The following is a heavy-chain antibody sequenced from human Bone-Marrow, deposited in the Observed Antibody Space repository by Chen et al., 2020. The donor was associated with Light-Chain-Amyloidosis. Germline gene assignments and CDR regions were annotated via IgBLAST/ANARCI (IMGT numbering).Heavy chain of an antibody. V-gene: IGHV5-51*01. D-gene: IGHD5-12*01. CDR1: GYTFPNYW. J-gene: IGHJ4*02. CDR3: ARWRDGYNFDY. CDR2: IYPDDSDA. Sequence: EVQLEQSGQEVKKPGESLKISCKGSGYTFPNYWIGWVRQMPGKGLEWMGVIYPDDSDARYSPSFEGQVTISADKSITTAYMQWRSLKASDTAMYYCARWRDGYNFDYWGQGTLVTVSS.